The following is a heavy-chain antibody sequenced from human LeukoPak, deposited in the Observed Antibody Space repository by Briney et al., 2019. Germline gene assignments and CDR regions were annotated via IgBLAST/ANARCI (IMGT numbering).Heavy chain of an antibody. Sequence: PSETLSLTCTVSGGSISSSSYYWGWIRQPPGKGLEWIGSIYYSGSTYYNPSLKSRVTISVDTSKNQFSLKLSSVTAADTAVYYRARGRSVDYWGQGTLVTVSS. CDR2: IYYSGST. CDR3: ARGRSVDY. CDR1: GGSISSSSYY. V-gene: IGHV4-39*01. J-gene: IGHJ4*02. D-gene: IGHD6-19*01.